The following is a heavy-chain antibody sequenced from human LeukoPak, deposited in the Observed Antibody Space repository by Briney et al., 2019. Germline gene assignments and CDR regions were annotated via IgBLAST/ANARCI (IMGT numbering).Heavy chain of an antibody. CDR2: IYPGDSDT. Sequence: GESLKISCKGSRYSFSTYWIGWVRQIPGKGLEWMGTIYPGDSDTRYSPSFQGQVTISADKSISTAYLQWSSLKASDTAMYYCALAVAGTFRLEYWGQGTLVTVSS. CDR3: ALAVAGTFRLEY. J-gene: IGHJ4*02. CDR1: RYSFSTYW. D-gene: IGHD6-19*01. V-gene: IGHV5-51*01.